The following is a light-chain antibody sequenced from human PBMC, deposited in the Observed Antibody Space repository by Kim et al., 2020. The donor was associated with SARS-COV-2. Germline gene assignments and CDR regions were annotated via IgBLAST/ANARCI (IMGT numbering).Light chain of an antibody. V-gene: IGKV3-20*01. J-gene: IGKJ4*01. Sequence: EIMLTQSPGTLSSSPGERATHSCRANQSVINNYLAWYQQKPGQAPRLLIHGASRRVPGIPGRFSGSGSGTDFVLTISRLEPEDFAVYVCQQYGSSSLTFGGGTKVDIK. CDR1: QSVINNY. CDR2: GAS. CDR3: QQYGSSSLT.